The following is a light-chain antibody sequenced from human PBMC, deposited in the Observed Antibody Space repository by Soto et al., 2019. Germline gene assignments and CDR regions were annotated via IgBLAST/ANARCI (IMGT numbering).Light chain of an antibody. CDR1: SSDVGGYKY. CDR2: DVS. J-gene: IGLJ1*01. Sequence: QSALTQPASVSGSPGQSITISCTGTSSDVGGYKYVSWYQQHPGEAPKLMIYDVSNRPSGVSNRFSGSKSGNTASLTISGLQAEDEADYYCSSYTSSSTRVFGTWTKVTVL. CDR3: SSYTSSSTRV. V-gene: IGLV2-14*01.